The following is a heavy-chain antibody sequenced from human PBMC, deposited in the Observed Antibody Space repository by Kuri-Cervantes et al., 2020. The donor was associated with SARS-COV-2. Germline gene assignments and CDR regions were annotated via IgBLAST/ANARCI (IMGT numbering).Heavy chain of an antibody. CDR1: GGSISSSSYY. CDR3: ARGRKNVSSGAARPTRYDP. D-gene: IGHD6-6*01. CDR2: IYYSGST. J-gene: IGHJ5*02. V-gene: IGHV4-39*07. Sequence: ESLKISCTVSGGSISSSSYYWGWIRQPPGKGLEWIGSIYYSGSTNYNPSLKSRVTISVDTSKNQFSLKLSSVTAADTAVYYCARGRKNVSSGAARPTRYDPWGQGTLVTVSS.